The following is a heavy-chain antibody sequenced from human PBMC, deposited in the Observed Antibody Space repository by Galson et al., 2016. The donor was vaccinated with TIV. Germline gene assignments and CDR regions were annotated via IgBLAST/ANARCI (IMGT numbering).Heavy chain of an antibody. Sequence: SLRLSCAVSGFTVSSYHMSWVRQAPGKGLEWMSVIYTGGGAYYPDSVKGRFTISRDDSKNTLHLQMNSLTVEDTAVYYCARKDSSVQGDLRVAFDVWGQGTMVIVSS. CDR1: GFTVSSYH. D-gene: IGHD2-21*02. V-gene: IGHV3-53*01. CDR3: ARKDSSVQGDLRVAFDV. J-gene: IGHJ3*01. CDR2: IYTGGGA.